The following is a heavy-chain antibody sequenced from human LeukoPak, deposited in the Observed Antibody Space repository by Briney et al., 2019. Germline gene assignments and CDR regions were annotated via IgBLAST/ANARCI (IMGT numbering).Heavy chain of an antibody. CDR2: ISSSSSYI. CDR3: ARGGPQEMYSAY. J-gene: IGHJ4*02. Sequence: GGSLRLSCAASRFTFSSYSMNWVRQAPGKGLEWVSSISSSSSYIYYADSVKGRFTISRDNAKNSLYLQMNSLRAEDTAVYYCARGGPQEMYSAYWGQGTLVTVSS. D-gene: IGHD1-26*01. V-gene: IGHV3-21*01. CDR1: RFTFSSYS.